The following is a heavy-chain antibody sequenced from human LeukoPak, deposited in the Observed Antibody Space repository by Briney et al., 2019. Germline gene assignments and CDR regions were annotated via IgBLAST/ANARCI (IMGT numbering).Heavy chain of an antibody. CDR2: INGDGSST. J-gene: IGHJ5*02. CDR1: GFVFRNYY. CDR3: ARGGVPAAQDS. D-gene: IGHD6-13*01. Sequence: GGSLRLSCTVSGFVFRNYYMHWVRQSPGKGLVWVSHINGDGSSTSHADSVKGRFTISRDNAKSTLYLQMNSLRAEDTAVHYCARGGVPAAQDSWGQGTLVTVSS. V-gene: IGHV3-74*01.